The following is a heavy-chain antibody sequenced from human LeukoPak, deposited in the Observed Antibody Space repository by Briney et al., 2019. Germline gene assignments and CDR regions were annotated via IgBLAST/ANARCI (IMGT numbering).Heavy chain of an antibody. V-gene: IGHV3-74*01. CDR3: AVRYSGSWYLFDY. Sequence: GGALRLSCAASGFTFSIYGMHSVRQAPGKGLVWVSRIKSDGTSISYADSVKGRFTVYRDIAKNTLFLQMNSLRAEDTAVYYCAVRYSGSWYLFDYWGQGTLVSVSS. D-gene: IGHD6-13*01. CDR2: IKSDGTSI. CDR1: GFTFSIYG. J-gene: IGHJ4*02.